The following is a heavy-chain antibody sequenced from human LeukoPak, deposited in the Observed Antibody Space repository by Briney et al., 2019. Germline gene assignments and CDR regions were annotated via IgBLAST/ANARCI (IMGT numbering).Heavy chain of an antibody. CDR2: IYHSGST. Sequence: PSETPSLTCTVSGYSISSGYYWGWIRQPPGKGLEWIGSIYHSGSTYYNPSLKSRVTISVDTSKSQFSLKLSSVTAADTAVYYCARASVDTVATTDYWGQGTLVTVSS. CDR3: ARASVDTVATTDY. J-gene: IGHJ4*02. V-gene: IGHV4-38-2*02. D-gene: IGHD5-12*01. CDR1: GYSISSGYY.